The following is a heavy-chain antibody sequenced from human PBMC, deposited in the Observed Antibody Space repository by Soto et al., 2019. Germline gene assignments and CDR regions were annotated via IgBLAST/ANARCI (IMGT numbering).Heavy chain of an antibody. J-gene: IGHJ4*02. CDR1: GFTFSSYS. CDR2: ISSSSSYI. V-gene: IGHV3-21*01. CDR3: AREFLGKIYKYCSSTSCPFDY. D-gene: IGHD2-2*01. Sequence: GGSLRLSCAASGFTFSSYSMNWVRQAPGKGLEWVSSISSSSSYIYYADSVKGRFTISRDNAKDSLYLQMNSLRAEDTAVYYCAREFLGKIYKYCSSTSCPFDYWGQGTLVTVSS.